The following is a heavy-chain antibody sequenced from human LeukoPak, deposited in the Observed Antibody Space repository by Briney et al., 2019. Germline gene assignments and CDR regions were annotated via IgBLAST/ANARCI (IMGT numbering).Heavy chain of an antibody. CDR3: ATDNGRGVPDY. D-gene: IGHD3-10*02. CDR2: IIPIFGTA. J-gene: IGHJ4*02. Sequence: ASVKVSCKASGGTFSSYAISWVRQAPGQGLEWMGGIIPIFGTANYAQKFQGRVTITTDESTSTAYMGLSSLRSEDTAVYYCATDNGRGVPDYWGQGTLVTVSS. CDR1: GGTFSSYA. V-gene: IGHV1-69*05.